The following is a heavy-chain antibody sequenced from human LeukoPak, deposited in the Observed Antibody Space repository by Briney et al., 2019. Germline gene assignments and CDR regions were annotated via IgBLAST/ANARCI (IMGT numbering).Heavy chain of an antibody. CDR2: IRYDGSNK. J-gene: IGHJ4*02. CDR3: AKDRGVRGVFDY. CDR1: GFTFSSYG. Sequence: PGGSLRLSCAASGFTFSSYGMHWVCQAPGKGLEWVAFIRYDGSNKYYADSVKGRFTISRDNSKNTLYLQMNSLRAEDTAVYYCAKDRGVRGVFDYWGQGTLVTVSS. D-gene: IGHD3-10*01. V-gene: IGHV3-30*02.